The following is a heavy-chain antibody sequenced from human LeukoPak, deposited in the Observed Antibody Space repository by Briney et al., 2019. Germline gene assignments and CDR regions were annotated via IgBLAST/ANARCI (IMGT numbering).Heavy chain of an antibody. CDR3: AKGRAGNYYYDSSDY. V-gene: IGHV3-23*01. D-gene: IGHD3-22*01. J-gene: IGHJ4*02. CDR2: ISGGGGDT. CDR1: GFTFNDFA. Sequence: GGSLRLSCAASGFTFNDFAMNWVRQAPGKGLEWVSAISGGGGDTYYADSAKGRFTISRDNSKNTLYLQMNSLRAEDTAVYFCAKGRAGNYYYDSSDYWGQGTLVTVSS.